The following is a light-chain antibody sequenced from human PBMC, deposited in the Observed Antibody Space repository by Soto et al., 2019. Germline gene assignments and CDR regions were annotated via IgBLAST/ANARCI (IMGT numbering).Light chain of an antibody. CDR1: QSINSY. CDR2: AAS. J-gene: IGKJ2*01. CDR3: QQTYRTPHT. V-gene: IGKV1-39*01. Sequence: DIQMTQSPSSLSASVGNGVTITCRASQSINSYLNWYQQKPGKAPNLLIYAASTLQSGVPSRFSGRGSGTDFTLTISSLQPEDFATYYCQQTYRTPHTFGQGTKLEIK.